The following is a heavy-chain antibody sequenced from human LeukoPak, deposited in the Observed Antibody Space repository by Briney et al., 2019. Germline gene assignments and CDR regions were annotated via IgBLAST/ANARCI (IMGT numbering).Heavy chain of an antibody. J-gene: IGHJ4*02. CDR2: ISDGGGST. D-gene: IGHD6-19*01. CDR3: AKDSSGWFDFDY. Sequence: GGSLRLSCAASGFTFSSHAMSWVRQAPGKGLEWVSLISDGGGSTYYADSVRGRFSISRDNAKNTLYLHMNSLRAEDTAVYYCAKDSSGWFDFDYWGQGTPVTVSS. V-gene: IGHV3-23*01. CDR1: GFTFSSHA.